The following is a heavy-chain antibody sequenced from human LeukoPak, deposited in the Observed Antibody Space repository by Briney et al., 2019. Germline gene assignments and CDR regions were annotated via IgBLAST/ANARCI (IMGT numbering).Heavy chain of an antibody. CDR2: MNPNSGNT. D-gene: IGHD6-19*01. CDR1: GYTFTSYD. V-gene: IGHV1-8*01. J-gene: IGHJ4*02. Sequence: AASVKVSCKASGYTFTSYDINWVRQATGQGLEWMGWMNPNSGNTGYAQKFQGRVTMTRNTSISTAYMELSSLRSEDTAVYYCARGPLIAVAGTFLFDYWGQGTLVTVSS. CDR3: ARGPLIAVAGTFLFDY.